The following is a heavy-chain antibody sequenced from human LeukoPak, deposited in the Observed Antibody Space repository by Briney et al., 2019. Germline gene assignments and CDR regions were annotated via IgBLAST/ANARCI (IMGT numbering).Heavy chain of an antibody. J-gene: IGHJ5*02. Sequence: PGGSLRLSCAASGFTFSRYSMNWVRQPPGKGLEWVSSISSSSSYIYYADSVKGRFTISRDNAKNSLYLQMNSLRAEDTAVYYCAREGSSWYRYNWFDPWGQGTLVTVSS. V-gene: IGHV3-21*01. D-gene: IGHD6-13*01. CDR2: ISSSSSYI. CDR1: GFTFSRYS. CDR3: AREGSSWYRYNWFDP.